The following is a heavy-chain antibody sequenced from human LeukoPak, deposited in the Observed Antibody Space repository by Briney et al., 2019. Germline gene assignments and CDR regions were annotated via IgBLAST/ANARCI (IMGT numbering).Heavy chain of an antibody. CDR2: LSGSGGTT. CDR3: AKSLGLYGSGAFYNPYYYYMDV. Sequence: PGGSLRLSCAASGFTFNNFAMGWVRQAPGKGLEWVSALSGSGGTTYFADSMKGRFTISRDNAKNTLYLQMNSLRVEDTAIYYCAKSLGLYGSGAFYNPYYYYMDVWGKGTTVTVS. CDR1: GFTFNNFA. D-gene: IGHD3-10*01. V-gene: IGHV3-23*01. J-gene: IGHJ6*03.